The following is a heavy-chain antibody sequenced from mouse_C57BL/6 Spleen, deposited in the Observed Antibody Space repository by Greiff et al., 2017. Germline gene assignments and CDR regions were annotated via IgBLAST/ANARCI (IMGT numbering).Heavy chain of an antibody. CDR1: GFTFTDYY. CDR3: ARPHYDGYYAMDY. Sequence: VQLVESGGGLVQPGGSLSLSCAASGFTFTDYYMSWVRQPPGKALEWLGFIRNKANGYTTEYSASVKGRFTISRDNSQSILYLQMNALRAEDSATYYCARPHYDGYYAMDYWGQGTSVTVSS. D-gene: IGHD1-2*01. J-gene: IGHJ4*01. CDR2: IRNKANGYTT. V-gene: IGHV7-3*01.